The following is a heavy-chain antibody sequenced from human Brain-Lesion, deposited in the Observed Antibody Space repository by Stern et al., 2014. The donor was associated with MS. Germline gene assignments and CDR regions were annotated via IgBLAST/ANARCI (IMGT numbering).Heavy chain of an antibody. CDR3: AGEEDIRYCSGGSCTGNWFDP. Sequence: QVQLQESGPGLVKPSETLSLTCTVAGGSVSSTSYAWAWIRQPPGKGLEWIGTIYYSGNTHYSPALKSRLTISPDPAKNPVPQQRGSVTAADTAVYYCAGEEDIRYCSGGSCTGNWFDPWGQGTLVTVSS. V-gene: IGHV4-39*01. J-gene: IGHJ5*02. D-gene: IGHD2-15*01. CDR2: IYYSGNT. CDR1: GGSVSSTSYA.